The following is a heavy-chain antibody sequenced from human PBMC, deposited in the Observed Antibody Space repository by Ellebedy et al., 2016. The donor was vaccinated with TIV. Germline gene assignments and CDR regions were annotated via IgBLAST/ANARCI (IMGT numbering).Heavy chain of an antibody. CDR2: ISYDGNNR. J-gene: IGHJ4*02. CDR1: GFTFSSHA. D-gene: IGHD3-16*01. CDR3: AKDLRPLWGGAMDS. V-gene: IGHV3-30-3*01. Sequence: GESLKISCAASGFTFSSHAMHWVRQAPGKGLEWVAAISYDGNNRFYADSVKGRFTISRDNSKNTLYLQMNSLRAEDTAVYYCAKDLRPLWGGAMDSWGRGALVTVSS.